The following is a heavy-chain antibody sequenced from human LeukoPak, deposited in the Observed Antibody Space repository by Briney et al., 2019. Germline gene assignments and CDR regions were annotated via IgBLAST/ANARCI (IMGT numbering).Heavy chain of an antibody. D-gene: IGHD4/OR15-4a*01. CDR2: IYPGDSDT. J-gene: IGHJ3*02. CDR1: GSIFTSYW. V-gene: IGHV5-51*01. Sequence: GASLKISGKGSGSIFTSYWIGWVRQLPGKGLEWMGIIYPGDSDTRYSPSFQGQVTISADKSISTAYLQWSSLKASDTAMYYCARRDDYGGHNGAFDIWGQGTMVTVSS. CDR3: ARRDDYGGHNGAFDI.